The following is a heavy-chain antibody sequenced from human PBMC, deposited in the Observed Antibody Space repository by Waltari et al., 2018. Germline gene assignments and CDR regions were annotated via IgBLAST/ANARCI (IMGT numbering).Heavy chain of an antibody. V-gene: IGHV4-59*01. CDR3: ARRRNRYFDL. CDR1: GGSISSYY. CDR2: IYYSGST. J-gene: IGHJ2*01. Sequence: QVQLQESGPGLVKPSETLSPTCTVSGGSISSYYWSWIRQPPGKGLEWIGYIYYSGSTNYNPSLKSRVTISVDTSKNQFSLKLSSVTAADTAVYYCARRRNRYFDLWGRGTLVTVSS.